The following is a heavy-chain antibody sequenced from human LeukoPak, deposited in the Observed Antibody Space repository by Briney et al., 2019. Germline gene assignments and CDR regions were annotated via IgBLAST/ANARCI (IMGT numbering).Heavy chain of an antibody. D-gene: IGHD3-9*01. J-gene: IGHJ4*02. CDR3: ARVRYQILEYFDY. V-gene: IGHV1-18*01. CDR2: ISTYNGNT. CDR1: GYTFTSYG. Sequence: WASVKVSCTSSGYTFTSYGISWVRQAPGQGLEWMGWISTYNGNTIYAQKLQGRVTMTTDTSTSTAYMELRSLTSDDTAMYYCARVRYQILEYFDYWGQGTLVTVSS.